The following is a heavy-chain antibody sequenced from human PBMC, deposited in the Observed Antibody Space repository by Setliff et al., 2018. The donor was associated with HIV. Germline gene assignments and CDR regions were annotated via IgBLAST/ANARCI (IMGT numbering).Heavy chain of an antibody. CDR3: ARGYYGSDLQNGMDV. CDR2: INQDGSEK. V-gene: IGHV3-7*01. D-gene: IGHD3-10*01. J-gene: IGHJ6*02. Sequence: PGGSLRLSCAASGFTFTSYWMIWVRQAPGKGLEWVANINQDGSEKNYVDSVKGRFTISRDNAKNSLYLQMDSLRGEDTAVYFCARGYYGSDLQNGMDVWGQGTTVTVSS. CDR1: GFTFTSYW.